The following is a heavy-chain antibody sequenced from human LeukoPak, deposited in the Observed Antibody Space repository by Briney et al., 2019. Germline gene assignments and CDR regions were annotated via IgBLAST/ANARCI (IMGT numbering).Heavy chain of an antibody. D-gene: IGHD5-12*01. V-gene: IGHV4-4*07. CDR2: IYATGST. Sequence: SETLSLTCTVSGGSISSYYWSWIRQPAGKTLEWIGRIYATGSTNYNPSLKSRVTMSVDTSKNQFSLKLSSVTAADTAVYYCARIFSGYVGGYFDYWGQGTLVTVSS. J-gene: IGHJ4*02. CDR3: ARIFSGYVGGYFDY. CDR1: GGSISSYY.